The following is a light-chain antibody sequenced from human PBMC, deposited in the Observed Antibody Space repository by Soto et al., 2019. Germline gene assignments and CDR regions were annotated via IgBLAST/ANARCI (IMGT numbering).Light chain of an antibody. CDR1: QGIIND. J-gene: IGKJ1*01. Sequence: DSQMTQSPSSLYSCVGDRDTITCRALQGIINDLALYQHNPGKDPKLLIYAASTLQSGLLSRFSGSGSGTNFTLTISSLQPEDVATYYCHKYNSAPRTFGQGTKVEIK. CDR2: AAS. CDR3: HKYNSAPRT. V-gene: IGKV1-27*01.